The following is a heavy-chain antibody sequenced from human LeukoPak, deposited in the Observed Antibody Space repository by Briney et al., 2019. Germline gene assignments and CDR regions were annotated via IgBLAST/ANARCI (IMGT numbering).Heavy chain of an antibody. V-gene: IGHV4-59*02. CDR1: GGSVSSYY. Sequence: SETLSLTCSVSGGSVSSYYWSWIRQPPGKGLEFIGCIHYSGSTDYNAALKSRVTISVDSSKNQFSLKLTSVTAADTAVYYCARYCNDGSCLSKALDIWGQGTLVTVSS. D-gene: IGHD2-15*01. CDR2: IHYSGST. J-gene: IGHJ3*02. CDR3: ARYCNDGSCLSKALDI.